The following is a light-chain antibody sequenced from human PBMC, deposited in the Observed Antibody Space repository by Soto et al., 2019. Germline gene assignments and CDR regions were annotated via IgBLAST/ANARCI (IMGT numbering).Light chain of an antibody. CDR2: GAS. CDR3: QHYGRSPIT. J-gene: IGKJ5*01. V-gene: IGKV3-20*01. CDR1: QTVGVR. Sequence: EIVLTQSPATLSASPGERATLSCRASQTVGVRLAWYQHKPGQAPRLLISGASSRATGIPDRFSGSGSATDFTLTISRLEPEDFALYYCQHYGRSPITFGQGTRLEI.